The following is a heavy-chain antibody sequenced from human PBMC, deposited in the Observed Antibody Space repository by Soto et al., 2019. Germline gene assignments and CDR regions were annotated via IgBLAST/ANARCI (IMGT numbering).Heavy chain of an antibody. CDR3: VRDVGQAARNV. D-gene: IGHD6-25*01. J-gene: IGHJ4*02. Sequence: SETLSLTCIVSGDSISSFYWSWIRQPPGKGLEWIGHIYYSGSTNYSPSLKSRVTISVDTSKNQFSLKLTSVTAADTAVYYCVRDVGQAARNVWGQGTLVTVSS. CDR1: GDSISSFY. CDR2: IYYSGST. V-gene: IGHV4-59*01.